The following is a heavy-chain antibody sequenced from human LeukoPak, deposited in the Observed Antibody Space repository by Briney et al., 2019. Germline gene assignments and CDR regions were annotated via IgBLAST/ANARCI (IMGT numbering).Heavy chain of an antibody. CDR2: INHSGST. D-gene: IGHD3-10*01. CDR3: ERTMVRGRRGWFDP. Sequence: SETLSLICAVYGGSFSGYYWSWIRQPPGKGLEWIGEINHSGSTNYNPSLKSRVTISVDTSKNQFSLKLSSVSAADTAVYYCERTMVRGRRGWFDPWGQGTLVTVSS. J-gene: IGHJ5*02. CDR1: GGSFSGYY. V-gene: IGHV4-34*01.